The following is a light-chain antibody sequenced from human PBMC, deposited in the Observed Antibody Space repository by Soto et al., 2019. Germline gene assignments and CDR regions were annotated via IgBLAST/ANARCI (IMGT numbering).Light chain of an antibody. J-gene: IGKJ2*01. Sequence: DIQMTQSPSTLSTSVGARVTITCRASQSVAYWLAWYQQKPGKAPSLLIYDGSTLATGVPPRFSGCGFGTAFTLNISSVQPDDSALYYCQNYNTYSTAFGHGTWVEIK. V-gene: IGKV1-5*01. CDR3: QNYNTYSTA. CDR1: QSVAYW. CDR2: DGS.